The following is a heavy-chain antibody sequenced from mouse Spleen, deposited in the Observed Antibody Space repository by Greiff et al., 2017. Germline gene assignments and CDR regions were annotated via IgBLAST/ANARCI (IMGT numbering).Heavy chain of an antibody. V-gene: IGHV1-69*01. J-gene: IGHJ4*01. CDR3: ASGRTGYAMDY. CDR2: IDPSDSYT. Sequence: QVQLQQPGAELVMPGASVKLSCKASGYTFTSYWMHWVKQRPGQGLEWIGEIDPSDSYTNYNQKFKGKATLTVDKSSSTAYMQLSSLTSEDSAVYYCASGRTGYAMDYWGQGTSVTVSS. CDR1: GYTFTSYW. D-gene: IGHD3-3*01.